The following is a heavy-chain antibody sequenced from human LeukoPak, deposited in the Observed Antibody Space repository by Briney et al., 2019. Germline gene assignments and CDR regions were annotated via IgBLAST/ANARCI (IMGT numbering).Heavy chain of an antibody. Sequence: PSETLSLTCTVSGGSISNFYWSWIRQPPGKALEWIGFIYYSGSTKYNPSLKSRVTISVDTSKNQFSLNLSSVTATDTAVYYCARQGHYDILTGYRHWYFDLWGRGTLVTVSS. CDR1: GGSISNFY. CDR2: IYYSGST. V-gene: IGHV4-59*08. CDR3: ARQGHYDILTGYRHWYFDL. J-gene: IGHJ2*01. D-gene: IGHD3-9*01.